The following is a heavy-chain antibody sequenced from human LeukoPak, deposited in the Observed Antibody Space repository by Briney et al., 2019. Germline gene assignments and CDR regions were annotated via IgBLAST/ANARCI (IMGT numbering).Heavy chain of an antibody. J-gene: IGHJ4*02. CDR1: GFTVSSNY. V-gene: IGHV3-21*04. D-gene: IGHD3-10*01. CDR3: ARVNGYYGSGSYYNDY. Sequence: PGGSLRLSCAASGFTVSSNYMTWVRQAPGKGLEWVSSIVGSGADTYYADSVKGRFTISRDNAKNSLYLQMNSLRAEDTALYHCARVNGYYGSGSYYNDYWGQGTLVTVSS. CDR2: IVGSGADT.